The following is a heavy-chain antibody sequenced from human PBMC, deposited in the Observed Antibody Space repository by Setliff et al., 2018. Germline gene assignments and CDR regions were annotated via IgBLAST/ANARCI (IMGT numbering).Heavy chain of an antibody. Sequence: PGGSLRLSCAASGFTFSNYRMHWVRQAPGKGLEWVAVIWHDGGNKYHADSVKGRFTISRDSSKNTLYLQMNSLRPEDTAVYYCARTCSGSGCYAGLESWGQGTPVTVSS. CDR2: IWHDGGNK. CDR1: GFTFSNYR. D-gene: IGHD2-15*01. J-gene: IGHJ4*02. CDR3: ARTCSGSGCYAGLES. V-gene: IGHV3-33*08.